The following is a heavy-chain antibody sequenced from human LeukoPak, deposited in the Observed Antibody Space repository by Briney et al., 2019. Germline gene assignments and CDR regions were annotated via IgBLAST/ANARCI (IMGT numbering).Heavy chain of an antibody. CDR1: GFTFSDYY. D-gene: IGHD3-22*01. CDR2: ISSSGSTI. V-gene: IGHV3-11*01. Sequence: GGSLRLSCAASGFTFSDYYMSWIRQAPGKGLEWVSYISSSGSTIYYADSVKGRFTISRDNAKNSLYLQMNSLRAEDTAVYYCARVQPHYYDSSGYPPDYWGQGTLVTVPS. CDR3: ARVQPHYYDSSGYPPDY. J-gene: IGHJ4*02.